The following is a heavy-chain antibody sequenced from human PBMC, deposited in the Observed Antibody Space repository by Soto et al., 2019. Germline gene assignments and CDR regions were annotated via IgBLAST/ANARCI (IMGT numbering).Heavy chain of an antibody. Sequence: QLQLQESGSGLVKPSQTLSLTCAVSGGSISSGGYSWSWIRQPPGKGLEWIGYTYHSGSTYYNPSLKSRVTIPVDRSKNQFALKPSSVTAADTAVYYCARAHYGAYGYGMDVWGQGTTVTVSS. J-gene: IGHJ6*02. CDR3: ARAHYGAYGYGMDV. CDR1: GGSISSGGYS. D-gene: IGHD4-17*01. CDR2: TYHSGST. V-gene: IGHV4-30-2*01.